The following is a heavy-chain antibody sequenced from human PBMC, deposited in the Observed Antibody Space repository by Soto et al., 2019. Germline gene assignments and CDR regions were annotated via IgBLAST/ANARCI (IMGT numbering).Heavy chain of an antibody. J-gene: IGHJ6*02. CDR3: AVTDLPFRPLTEPTENGMDV. V-gene: IGHV1-58*01. CDR2: IVVVNGNT. CDR1: GFSFGDSA. Sequence: ELVQSGPEAREPGTSVKVSCRASGFSFGDSAVQWVRQGRGQRLEGIGWIVVVNGNTNYAQKFEGRVTLTRDASTSTSHMELTSLSSEDTAVYFCAVTDLPFRPLTEPTENGMDVWGQGTTVTVSS. D-gene: IGHD3-3*02.